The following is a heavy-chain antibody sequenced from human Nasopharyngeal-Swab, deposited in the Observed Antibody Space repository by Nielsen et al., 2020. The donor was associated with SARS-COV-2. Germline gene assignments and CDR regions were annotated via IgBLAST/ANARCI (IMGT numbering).Heavy chain of an antibody. CDR1: GFTFSSYS. V-gene: IGHV3-49*04. J-gene: IGHJ6*02. D-gene: IGHD1-26*01. CDR2: IRSKAYGGTT. Sequence: GESLKISCAASGFTFSSYSMNWVRQAPGKGLEWVGFIRSKAYGGTTEYAASVKGRFTISRDDSKSIAYLQMNSLKTEDTAVYYCTRVSGSYYGMDVWGQGTTVTVSS. CDR3: TRVSGSYYGMDV.